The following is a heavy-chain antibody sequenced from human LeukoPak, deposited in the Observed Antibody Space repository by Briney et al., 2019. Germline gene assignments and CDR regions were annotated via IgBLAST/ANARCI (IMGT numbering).Heavy chain of an antibody. J-gene: IGHJ4*02. CDR3: ASTQTFDY. V-gene: IGHV3-21*04. CDR1: GFTFNSYS. CDR2: ISSSSSM. Sequence: GGSLRPSCAASGFTFNSYSMNWVRQAPGKGLEWVSSISSSSSMYYADSVRGRFTISRDNAKDSLYLQLNSLRVEDTAVYHCASTQTFDYWGQGTLVTVPS.